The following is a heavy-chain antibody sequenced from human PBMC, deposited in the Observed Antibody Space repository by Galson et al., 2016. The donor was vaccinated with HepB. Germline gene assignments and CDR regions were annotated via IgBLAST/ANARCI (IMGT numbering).Heavy chain of an antibody. V-gene: IGHV3-20*04. CDR2: INWNGGST. J-gene: IGHJ4*02. D-gene: IGHD6-13*01. Sequence: SLRLSCAASGFTFDDYGMRWVRQTPGKGLEWVSGINWNGGSTGYADSVKGRFTISRDNAKNSLYLQMNSLRAEDTALYYCARAPYLYLAAAAYYFDYWGQGTLVTVSS. CDR3: ARAPYLYLAAAAYYFDY. CDR1: GFTFDDYG.